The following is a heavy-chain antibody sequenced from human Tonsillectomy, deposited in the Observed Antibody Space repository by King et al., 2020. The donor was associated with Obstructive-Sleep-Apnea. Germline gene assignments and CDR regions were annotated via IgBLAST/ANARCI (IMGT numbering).Heavy chain of an antibody. D-gene: IGHD3-9*01. CDR2: IYYSGST. Sequence: QLQESGPGLVKPSETLSLTCTVSGGSIGGYYWSWIRQPPGKGLEWIGYIYYSGSTNYNPSLRSRVTISVDTSKNQFSLRLSSVTAADTAVHYCATSGVDVLTGYFNWFDPWGQGTLVTVSS. V-gene: IGHV4-59*01. J-gene: IGHJ5*02. CDR1: GGSIGGYY. CDR3: ATSGVDVLTGYFNWFDP.